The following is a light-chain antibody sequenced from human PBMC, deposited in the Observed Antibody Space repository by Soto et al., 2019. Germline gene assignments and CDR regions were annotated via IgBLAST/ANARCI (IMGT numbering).Light chain of an antibody. CDR1: SSDVGGDNY. V-gene: IGLV2-14*01. CDR2: EVN. CDR3: CSYTVDNSWV. J-gene: IGLJ3*02. Sequence: QSVLTQPASVSGSPGQSVTISCTGTSSDVGGDNYVSWYQQYPGKAPKVMIYEVNNRPSGVSDRFSGSKSGNMASLTISGLQAEDEADYYCCSYTVDNSWVFGGGTKLTVL.